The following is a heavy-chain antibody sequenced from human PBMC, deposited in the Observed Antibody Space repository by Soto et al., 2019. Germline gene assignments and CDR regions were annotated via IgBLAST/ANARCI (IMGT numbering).Heavy chain of an antibody. CDR2: VYWDDDK. Sequence: TTSEESGPTLVKPTETLTLTCTFSGFSLTTGVGVGWVRQPPGKALEWLALVYWDDDKHYTPSLMSRLTITRDISKAQVVLTMTNMDPVDTATYFCATLTADFWGPGTLVTVSS. J-gene: IGHJ4*02. CDR1: GFSLTTGVG. V-gene: IGHV2-5*02. CDR3: ATLTADF.